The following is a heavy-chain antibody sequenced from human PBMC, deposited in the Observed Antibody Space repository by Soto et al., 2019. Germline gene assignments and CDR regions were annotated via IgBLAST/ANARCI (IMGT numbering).Heavy chain of an antibody. Sequence: QAQLVPAGAEVQKPGSSVKVSCKDSGGTFSSYAISWVRQAPGQGLEWMGGIIPIFGTANYAQKFQGRVTITADESTSTAYMELSSLRSEDTAVYYCARGGYGDSRNAFDIWGQGTMVTVSS. D-gene: IGHD4-17*01. CDR3: ARGGYGDSRNAFDI. J-gene: IGHJ3*02. CDR1: GGTFSSYA. V-gene: IGHV1-69*01. CDR2: IIPIFGTA.